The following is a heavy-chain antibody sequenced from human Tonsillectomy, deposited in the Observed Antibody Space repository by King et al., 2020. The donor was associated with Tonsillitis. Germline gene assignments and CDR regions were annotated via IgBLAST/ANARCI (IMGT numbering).Heavy chain of an antibody. Sequence: VQLVESGGSLVKPGRSLRLSCTVSGFTFGDYVMNWFRQAPGKGLEWVGFIRSKAYGGTTEYAASVKGRFTISRDDSKSIAYLQMNSLKTEDTAVYYCTTSYGGKYYFDYWGQGTLVTVSS. CDR2: IRSKAYGGTT. V-gene: IGHV3-49*05. D-gene: IGHD4-23*01. J-gene: IGHJ4*02. CDR1: GFTFGDYV. CDR3: TTSYGGKYYFDY.